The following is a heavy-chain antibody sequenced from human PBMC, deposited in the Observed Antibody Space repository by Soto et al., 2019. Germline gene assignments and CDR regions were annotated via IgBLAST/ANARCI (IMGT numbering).Heavy chain of an antibody. CDR1: GFTFDDYG. CDR3: ARDGSSIAARHPCS. CDR2: INWNGGST. V-gene: IGHV3-20*04. J-gene: IGHJ4*02. Sequence: GGSLRLSCAASGFTFDDYGMSWVRQAPGKGLEWVSGINWNGGSTGYADSVKGRFTISRDNAKNSLYLQMNSLRAEDTALYYCARDGSSIAARHPCSWGQGTLVTVSS. D-gene: IGHD6-6*01.